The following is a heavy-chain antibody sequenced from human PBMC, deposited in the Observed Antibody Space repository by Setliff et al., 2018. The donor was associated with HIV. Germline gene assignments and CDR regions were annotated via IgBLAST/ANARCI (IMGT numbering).Heavy chain of an antibody. CDR1: GFTFTSYW. CDR3: TRKLAPGHGMDV. V-gene: IGHV3-7*01. J-gene: IGHJ6*02. D-gene: IGHD3-3*02. Sequence: GGSLRLSCAASGFTFTSYWLIWVRQAPGKGLEWVANINKVGSEKNYVDSVKGRFTISRDNAKNSLYLQMDSLRVEDTTVYYCTRKLAPGHGMDVWGQGTTVTVSS. CDR2: INKVGSEK.